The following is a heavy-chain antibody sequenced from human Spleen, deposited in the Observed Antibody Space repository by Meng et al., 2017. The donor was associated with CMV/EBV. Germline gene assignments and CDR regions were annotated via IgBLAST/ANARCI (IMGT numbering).Heavy chain of an antibody. CDR1: GFTSSSYA. CDR3: AKEVSRWEQDYFDY. V-gene: IGHV3-23*03. J-gene: IGHJ4*02. CDR2: IYSGGSST. Sequence: ASGFTSSSYAMSWVRQAPGKGLEWVSVIYSGGSSTYYADSVKGRFTISRDNSKNTLYLQMNSLRAEDTAVYYCAKEVSRWEQDYFDYWGQGTLVTVSS. D-gene: IGHD1-26*01.